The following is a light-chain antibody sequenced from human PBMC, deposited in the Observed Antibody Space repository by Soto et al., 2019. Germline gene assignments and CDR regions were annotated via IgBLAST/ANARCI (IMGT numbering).Light chain of an antibody. CDR2: EVS. V-gene: IGLV2-14*01. CDR3: SSYTSSSTL. CDR1: SSDVGGYNY. Sequence: QSALTQPASVSGSPGQSITISCTGTSSDVGGYNYVSWYQQHPGKAPKLMIYEVSNRPSGDSNRFSGSKSGNTASLTISGLQAEDEADYYCSSYTSSSTLFGGGTKVTVL. J-gene: IGLJ2*01.